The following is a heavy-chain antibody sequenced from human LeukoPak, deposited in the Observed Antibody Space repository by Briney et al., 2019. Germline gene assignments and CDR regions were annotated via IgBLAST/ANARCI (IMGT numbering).Heavy chain of an antibody. V-gene: IGHV4-34*01. CDR2: INQSGST. J-gene: IGHJ4*02. Sequence: SETLSLTCAVYDGSFSGYSWGWIRQPPGKGLEWIGEINQSGSTNYNPSLKSRVSISLDTSKNQFSLKLSSVTAADTAVYYCARVTGYVMEDYFDYWGQGTLVTVSS. CDR1: DGSFSGYS. D-gene: IGHD6-13*01. CDR3: ARVTGYVMEDYFDY.